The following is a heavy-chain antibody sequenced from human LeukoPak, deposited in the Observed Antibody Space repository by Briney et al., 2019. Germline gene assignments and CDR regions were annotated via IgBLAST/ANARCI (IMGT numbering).Heavy chain of an antibody. CDR2: ISGSGGST. J-gene: IGHJ4*02. CDR1: GFTFSSYG. Sequence: GRSLRLSCAASGFTFSSYGMHWVRQAPGKGLEWVSGISGSGGSTYYADSVKGRFTISRDNSKNTLYLQMNSLRAEDTAVYYCAKDRGFGQSYYFDYWGQGTLVTVSS. D-gene: IGHD3-16*01. CDR3: AKDRGFGQSYYFDY. V-gene: IGHV3-23*01.